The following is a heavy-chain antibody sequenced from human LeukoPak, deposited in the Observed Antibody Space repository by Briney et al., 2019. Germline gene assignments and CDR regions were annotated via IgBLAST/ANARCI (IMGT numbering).Heavy chain of an antibody. CDR2: IYYSGTT. CDR1: GGSINTNNYY. D-gene: IGHD6-6*01. CDR3: GRSIASHGPTHNWIGP. Sequence: SSETLSLTCSVSGGSINTNNYYWGWIRQPPGKGLEWIGTIYYSGTTFYNPSLQSRISLSVDTSKNLFSLKLSSVTAADTAVYYCGRSIASHGPTHNWIGPWGQGTLVTVSS. V-gene: IGHV4-39*01. J-gene: IGHJ5*02.